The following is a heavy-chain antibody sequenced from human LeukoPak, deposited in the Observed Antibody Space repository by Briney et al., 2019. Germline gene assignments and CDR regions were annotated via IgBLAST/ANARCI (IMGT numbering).Heavy chain of an antibody. Sequence: ASVKVSCKASGYTFTGYYMHWVRQAPGQGLEWMGWINPNSGGTNYAQKFQGRVTMTRDTSISTAYMELSRLRSDDTAVYYCARAWGRIVLLPAARPGVNWFDPWGQGTLVTVSS. D-gene: IGHD2-2*01. CDR3: ARAWGRIVLLPAARPGVNWFDP. CDR1: GYTFTGYY. V-gene: IGHV1-2*02. CDR2: INPNSGGT. J-gene: IGHJ5*02.